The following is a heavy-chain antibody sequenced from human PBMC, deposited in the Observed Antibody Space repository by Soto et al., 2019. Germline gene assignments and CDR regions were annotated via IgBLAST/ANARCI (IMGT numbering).Heavy chain of an antibody. D-gene: IGHD2-2*01. CDR1: GYTFTSYG. J-gene: IGHJ5*02. V-gene: IGHV1-18*01. CDR3: ARGGAVVVPGAVDRHNWFDP. Sequence: GASVKVSCKASGYTFTSYGISWVRQAPGQRLEWMGWISAYNGNTNYAQKLQGRVTMTTDTSTSTAYMELSSLRSEDTAGYYCARGGAVVVPGAVDRHNWFDPWGQGTLVTVSS. CDR2: ISAYNGNT.